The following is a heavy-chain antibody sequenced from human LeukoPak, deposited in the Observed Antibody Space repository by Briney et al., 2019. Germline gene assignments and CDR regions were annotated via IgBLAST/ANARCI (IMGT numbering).Heavy chain of an antibody. J-gene: IGHJ4*02. V-gene: IGHV4-34*01. Sequence: SETVSLTCAVYGGSFSGYYWCWIRQPPGKGLEWIGEINHSGSTNYNPSLKSRVTISLDTSKNQFSLKLSSVTAADTAVYYCATGPYYDGSGYSVVWGQGNPVTVSS. D-gene: IGHD3-22*01. CDR3: ATGPYYDGSGYSVV. CDR2: INHSGST. CDR1: GGSFSGYY.